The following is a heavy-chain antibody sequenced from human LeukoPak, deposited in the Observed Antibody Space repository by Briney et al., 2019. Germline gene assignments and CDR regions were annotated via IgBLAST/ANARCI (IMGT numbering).Heavy chain of an antibody. CDR2: MNPNSGNT. CDR1: GYTFTSYD. V-gene: IGHV1-8*01. CDR3: ARGGYDRDYFDY. J-gene: IGHJ4*02. D-gene: IGHD5-12*01. Sequence: ASVKVSFKASGYTFTSYDINWVRQATGQGLEWMGWMNPNSGNTGYAQKFQGRVTMTRNTSISTAYMELSSLRSEDTAVYYCARGGYDRDYFDYWGQGTLVTVSS.